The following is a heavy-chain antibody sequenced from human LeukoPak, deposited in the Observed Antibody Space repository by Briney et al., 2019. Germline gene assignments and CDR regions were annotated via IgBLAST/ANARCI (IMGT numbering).Heavy chain of an antibody. CDR2: IYYSGST. Sequence: PSETLSLTCTVSGGSISSYYWSWIRQPPGKGLEWIGYIYYSGSTYSIPSLKSRVTISVDTSKNQFSLKLSSVTAADTAVYYCARHHYGVNGLDVWGQGTTVTVSS. V-gene: IGHV4-59*08. CDR3: ARHHYGVNGLDV. D-gene: IGHD4-17*01. CDR1: GGSISSYY. J-gene: IGHJ6*02.